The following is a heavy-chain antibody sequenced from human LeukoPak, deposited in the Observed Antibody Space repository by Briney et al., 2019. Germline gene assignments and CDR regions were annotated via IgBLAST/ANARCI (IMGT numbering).Heavy chain of an antibody. Sequence: GSLKLPFATSGFTFNQYNLNLVPQAPREGLEWISWVGISSGNTKYAASVKGRFIISGDNAKNSLYLQMNSLRVEDTAVYYCARDHNYAFDNWGQGTLVTVSS. CDR3: ARDHNYAFDN. CDR1: GFTFNQYN. D-gene: IGHD1-1*01. CDR2: VGISSGNT. V-gene: IGHV3-48*04. J-gene: IGHJ4*02.